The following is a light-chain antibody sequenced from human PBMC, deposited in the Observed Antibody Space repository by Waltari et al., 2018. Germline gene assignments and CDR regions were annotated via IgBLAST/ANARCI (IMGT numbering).Light chain of an antibody. J-gene: IGKJ2*03. CDR2: GAS. Sequence: IELTQSPATLSASPGERVTLSCRASQGISNNLVWYQHKPGQSPRLLIYGASARATGVPERFSGSGYRTEFTLTISSLQSEDFAVYYCQHYNNRPPYSFGQGTKLDIK. CDR3: QHYNNRPPYS. CDR1: QGISNN. V-gene: IGKV3-15*01.